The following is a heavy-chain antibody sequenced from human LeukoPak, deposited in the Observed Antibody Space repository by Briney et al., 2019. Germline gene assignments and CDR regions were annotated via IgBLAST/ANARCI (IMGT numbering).Heavy chain of an antibody. CDR2: ISGSGGRT. V-gene: IGHV3-23*01. Sequence: GGSLRLSCAASGFTFSSYAMSWVRQAPGKGLGWGSAISGSGGRTYYADSVKGRFTISRNNSKNTLYLQMNSLRADDTAVYYCAKVMTRTMVRGVPPSDYWGQGTLVTVSS. D-gene: IGHD3-10*01. CDR1: GFTFSSYA. J-gene: IGHJ4*02. CDR3: AKVMTRTMVRGVPPSDY.